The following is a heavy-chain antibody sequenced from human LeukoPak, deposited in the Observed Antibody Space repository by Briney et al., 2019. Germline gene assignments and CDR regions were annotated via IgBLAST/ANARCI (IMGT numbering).Heavy chain of an antibody. D-gene: IGHD2-2*01. CDR3: ANGGYCSSTSCYLLGRYPLAMDV. CDR2: ICGRGGGT. V-gene: IGHV3-23*01. Sequence: GASLRLSCAASGFTVSSYAMSWGCQAPGTGLEWVSAICGRGGGTYYADSVKGRVTISRDNSKNTLYLQNTRQRAEDTAVYYCANGGYCSSTSCYLLGRYPLAMDVWGQGTTVTVSS. CDR1: GFTVSSYA. J-gene: IGHJ6*02.